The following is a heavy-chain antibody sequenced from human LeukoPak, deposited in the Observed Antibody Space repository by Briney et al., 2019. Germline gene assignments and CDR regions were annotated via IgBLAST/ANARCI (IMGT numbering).Heavy chain of an antibody. V-gene: IGHV4-61*02. CDR1: GGSISSGSYY. CDR3: AREGATTVTTVDY. J-gene: IGHJ4*02. CDR2: IYTSGST. Sequence: PSETLSLTCTVSGGSISSGSYYWSWIRQPAGKGLEWIGRIYTSGSTNYNPSLKSRVTISVDTSKNQFSLKLSSVTAADTAVYYCAREGATTVTTVDYWGQGTLVTVSS. D-gene: IGHD4-17*01.